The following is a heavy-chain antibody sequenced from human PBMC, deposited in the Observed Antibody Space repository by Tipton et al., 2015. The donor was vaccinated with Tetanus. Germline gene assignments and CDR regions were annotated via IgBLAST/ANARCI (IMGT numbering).Heavy chain of an antibody. CDR3: ARGIWFGPGPKFYFDS. CDR2: IYTSEST. J-gene: IGHJ4*02. Sequence: TLSLTCTVSGGSISSYYWSWIRQPAGKGLGWIGRIYTSESTNYNPSLKSRVTMSLDTSKNQFSLKLNSVTAADTAVYYCARGIWFGPGPKFYFDSWGQGTLVAVSS. V-gene: IGHV4-4*07. CDR1: GGSISSYY. D-gene: IGHD3-10*01.